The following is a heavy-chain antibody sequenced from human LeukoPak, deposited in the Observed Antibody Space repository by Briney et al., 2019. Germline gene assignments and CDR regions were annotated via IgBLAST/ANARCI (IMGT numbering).Heavy chain of an antibody. CDR1: GFTFSSYA. J-gene: IGHJ4*02. D-gene: IGHD3-22*01. CDR3: AKDRGSSGYPDY. V-gene: IGHV3-23*01. CDR2: ISGSGGST. Sequence: GGSLRLSCAASGFTFSSYAMSWVRQAPGKGLEWVSAISGSGGSTYYADSVKGRFTISRDNSKNTLYLQMNSLGAEDTAVYYCAKDRGSSGYPDYWGQGTLVTVSS.